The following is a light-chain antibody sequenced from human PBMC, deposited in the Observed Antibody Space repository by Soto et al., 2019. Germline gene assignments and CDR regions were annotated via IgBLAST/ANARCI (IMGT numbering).Light chain of an antibody. J-gene: IGKJ2*01. Sequence: DLQMTQSPSSLSASVGDRVTITCQASQDISNYLNWYQRKPGKAPQLLIYDASNLETGVPSRFSGSVSGTDFTFTTSSLQPEDIATYYCQQYDNLPYTFGQGTKLEIK. CDR2: DAS. CDR3: QQYDNLPYT. CDR1: QDISNY. V-gene: IGKV1-33*01.